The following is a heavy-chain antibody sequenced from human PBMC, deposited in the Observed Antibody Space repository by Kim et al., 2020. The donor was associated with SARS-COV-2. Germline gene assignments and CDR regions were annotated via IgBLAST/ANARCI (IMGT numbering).Heavy chain of an antibody. V-gene: IGHV1-69*06. CDR1: GGTFSSYA. J-gene: IGHJ4*02. CDR2: IIPIFGTA. CDR3: ARYLGDYGHFDY. D-gene: IGHD3-16*01. Sequence: SVKVSCKASGGTFSSYAISWVRQAPGQGLEWMGGIIPIFGTANYAQKFQGRVTITADKSTSTAYMELSSLRSEDTAVYYCARYLGDYGHFDYWGQGTLVTVSS.